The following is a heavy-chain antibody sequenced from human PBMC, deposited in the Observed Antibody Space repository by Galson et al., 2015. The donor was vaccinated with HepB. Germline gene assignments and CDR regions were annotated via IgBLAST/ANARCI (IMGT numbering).Heavy chain of an antibody. J-gene: IGHJ4*02. D-gene: IGHD2-15*01. CDR1: GFTFSSYA. V-gene: IGHV3-23*01. Sequence: SLRLSCAASGFTFSSYAMSWVRQAPGKGLEWVSAISGSGGSTYYADSVKGRFTISRDNSKNTLYLQMNSLRAEDTAVYYCAKDIGVVVAATLYFDYWGQGTLVTVSS. CDR2: ISGSGGST. CDR3: AKDIGVVVAATLYFDY.